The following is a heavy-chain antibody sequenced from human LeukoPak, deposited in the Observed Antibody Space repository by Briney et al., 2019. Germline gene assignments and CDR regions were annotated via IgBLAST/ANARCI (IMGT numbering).Heavy chain of an antibody. CDR3: GSERGYSGYSFDY. CDR1: GGSICDVF. CDR2: VFYYGST. Sequence: TLSLTCAVSGGSICDVFSSWVRQRPRKGLEWVGYVFYYGSTNHNPSLKSRVTISIDTSRIRFSLRLSSVTAADTARYYCGSERGYSGYSFDYWGQGNMVTVSS. V-gene: IGHV4-59*01. D-gene: IGHD5-12*01. J-gene: IGHJ4*02.